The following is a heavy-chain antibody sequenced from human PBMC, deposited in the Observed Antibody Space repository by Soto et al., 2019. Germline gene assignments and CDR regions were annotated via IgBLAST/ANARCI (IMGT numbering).Heavy chain of an antibody. CDR3: ARDIYEFWSGYSYYYGMDV. CDR2: IWYDGSNE. V-gene: IGHV3-33*01. D-gene: IGHD3-3*01. J-gene: IGHJ6*02. Sequence: QVQLVESGGGVVQPGRSLRLSCAVSGFTFSSYGMNWVRQAPGKGLEWVAIIWYDGSNEYYADSVKGRFTISRDNSKNTLYLQMNSLRAEDTAVYYCARDIYEFWSGYSYYYGMDVWGQGTTVTVSS. CDR1: GFTFSSYG.